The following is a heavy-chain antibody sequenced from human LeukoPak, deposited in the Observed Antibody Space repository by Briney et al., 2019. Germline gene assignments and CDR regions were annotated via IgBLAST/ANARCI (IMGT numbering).Heavy chain of an antibody. CDR3: AKDIVGATLNYFDY. Sequence: GGSLRLSCAASGFTFDDYAMHWVRQAPRKGLEWVSGISWNSGSIGYADSVKGRFTISRDNAKNSLYLQMNSLRAEDTALYYCAKDIVGATLNYFDYWGQGTLVTVSS. D-gene: IGHD1-26*01. J-gene: IGHJ4*02. CDR1: GFTFDDYA. V-gene: IGHV3-9*01. CDR2: ISWNSGSI.